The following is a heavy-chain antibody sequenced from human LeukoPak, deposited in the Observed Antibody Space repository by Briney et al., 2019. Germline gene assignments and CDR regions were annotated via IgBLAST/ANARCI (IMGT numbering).Heavy chain of an antibody. J-gene: IGHJ4*02. CDR3: AKSGDGYRFDY. V-gene: IGHV3-30*02. D-gene: IGHD5-24*01. Sequence: PGGPLRLSCAASGFTFSSDGMHWVRQAPGKGREWGAFIRLVGSKKYYADSVKGRFTTSRDNSKNTLDLQMNSLRPEDTAVYYCAKSGDGYRFDYWGQGTLVTVSS. CDR2: IRLVGSKK. CDR1: GFTFSSDG.